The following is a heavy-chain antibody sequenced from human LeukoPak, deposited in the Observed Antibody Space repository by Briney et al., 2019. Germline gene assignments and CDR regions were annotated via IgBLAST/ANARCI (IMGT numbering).Heavy chain of an antibody. V-gene: IGHV3-23*01. CDR3: AKEGGYRYLPPYYYYMDV. D-gene: IGHD5-18*01. CDR1: GFTFSSYE. CDR2: ISGSGGST. Sequence: GGSLGLSCAASGFTFSSYEMNWVRQAPGKGLEWVSAISGSGGSTYSADSVKGRFTISRDNSKNTLYLQMNSLRAEDTAVYYCAKEGGYRYLPPYYYYMDVWGKGTTVTVSS. J-gene: IGHJ6*03.